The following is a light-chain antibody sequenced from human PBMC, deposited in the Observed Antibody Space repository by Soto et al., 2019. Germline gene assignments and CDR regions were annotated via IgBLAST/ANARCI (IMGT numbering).Light chain of an antibody. Sequence: DIQMTQSPSTLSASVGDRVTITCRASQSISSWLAWYQQKPGKAPKLLIYDASNLESGVPSRFSGSGSGTEFTPTISSLQPDDFATYYCQQYNSYSTFGQGTKVDIK. V-gene: IGKV1-5*01. CDR2: DAS. J-gene: IGKJ1*01. CDR3: QQYNSYST. CDR1: QSISSW.